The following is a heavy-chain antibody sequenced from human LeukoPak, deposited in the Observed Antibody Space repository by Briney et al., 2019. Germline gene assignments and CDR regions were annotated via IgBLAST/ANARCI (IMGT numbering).Heavy chain of an antibody. J-gene: IGHJ4*02. CDR1: GFTFTTYW. CDR3: AKDRPPSNTGSYSSDY. D-gene: IGHD1-26*01. Sequence: GGSLRLSCAASGFTFTTYWMSWVRQAPGKGLEWVSDISSSSSTIYYADSVKGRFTISRDNAKNTLYLQMNSLRAEDTAVYYCAKDRPPSNTGSYSSDYWGQGTLVTVSS. CDR2: ISSSSSTI. V-gene: IGHV3-48*01.